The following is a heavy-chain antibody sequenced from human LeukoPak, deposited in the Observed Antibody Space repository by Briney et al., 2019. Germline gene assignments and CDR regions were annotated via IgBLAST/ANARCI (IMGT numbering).Heavy chain of an antibody. CDR1: GFTFGDYA. V-gene: IGHV4-34*01. Sequence: GSLRLSCTASGFTFGDYAMSWFRQPPGKGLEWIGEINHSGSTNYNPSLKSRVTISVDTSKNQFSLKLSSVTAADTAVYYCARVKSRGYYDFWSGYRGTPDYWGQGTLVTVSS. D-gene: IGHD3-3*01. CDR3: ARVKSRGYYDFWSGYRGTPDY. CDR2: INHSGST. J-gene: IGHJ4*02.